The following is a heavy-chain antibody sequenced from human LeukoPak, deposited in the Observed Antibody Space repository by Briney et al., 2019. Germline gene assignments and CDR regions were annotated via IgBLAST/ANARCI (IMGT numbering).Heavy chain of an antibody. J-gene: IGHJ3*02. CDR2: ISAYNGNT. CDR1: GYTFTSYG. Sequence: ASVKVSCKASGYTFTSYGISWVRQAPGQGLERMGWISAYNGNTNYAQKLRGRVTMTTDTSTSTAYMELRSLRSDDTAVYYCASYCSGGSCYPYDAFDIWGQGTMVTVSS. D-gene: IGHD2-15*01. CDR3: ASYCSGGSCYPYDAFDI. V-gene: IGHV1-18*04.